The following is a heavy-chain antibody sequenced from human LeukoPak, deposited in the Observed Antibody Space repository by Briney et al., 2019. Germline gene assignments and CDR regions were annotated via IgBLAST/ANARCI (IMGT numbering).Heavy chain of an antibody. CDR3: ASGVRWDFDY. J-gene: IGHJ4*02. CDR1: SYTLSNSG. V-gene: IGHV1-18*01. D-gene: IGHD1-26*01. Sequence: ASVKVSCKATSYTLSNSGITWVRQAPGQGLEWMGWISAYNGNTNYARKFQGRVTMTTDTSTSTAYMEVTRLRSDDTAVYYCASGVRWDFDYWGQGTLVTVSS. CDR2: ISAYNGNT.